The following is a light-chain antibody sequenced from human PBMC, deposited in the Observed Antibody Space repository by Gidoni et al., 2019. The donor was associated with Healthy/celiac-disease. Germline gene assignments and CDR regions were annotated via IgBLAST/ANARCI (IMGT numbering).Light chain of an antibody. CDR2: GAS. V-gene: IGKV3-20*01. CDR3: QQYGSSPRT. Sequence: WTHAPGTLPLSPGERATLSCRASQSVSSSYLAWYQQKPGQAPRLLIYGASSRATGIPDRFSGSGSGTDFTLTISRLEPEDFAVYYCQQYGSSPRTFGQGTKVEIK. J-gene: IGKJ1*01. CDR1: QSVSSSY.